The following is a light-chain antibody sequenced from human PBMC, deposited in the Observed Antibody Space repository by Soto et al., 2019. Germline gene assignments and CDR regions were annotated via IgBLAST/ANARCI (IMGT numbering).Light chain of an antibody. CDR1: QATNNY. V-gene: IGKV1-27*01. CDR3: QLYDRAPLWT. CDR2: AAS. J-gene: IGKJ1*01. Sequence: DIQVTQSPSSLSASVGDRVTITCRASQATNNYLAWYQQRPGKLPRLLIYAASTLQSGVPSRFSGATSGTDFTLTISSLQPEDVATYYCQLYDRAPLWTFGQGTKVEIK.